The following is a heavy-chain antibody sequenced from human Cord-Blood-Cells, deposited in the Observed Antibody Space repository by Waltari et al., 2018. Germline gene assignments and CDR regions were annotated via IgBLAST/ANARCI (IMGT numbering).Heavy chain of an antibody. Sequence: QVQLVQSGAEVKKPGASVKVSCKAFGYTFTGYYMHWVRQAPGQGLEWMGWINPNSGGTNYAQKFQGRVTMTRDTSISTAYMELSRLRSDDTAVYYCARAFRFYDSSGYYSFDYWGQGTLVTVSS. V-gene: IGHV1-2*02. CDR2: INPNSGGT. J-gene: IGHJ4*02. CDR3: ARAFRFYDSSGYYSFDY. D-gene: IGHD3-22*01. CDR1: GYTFTGYY.